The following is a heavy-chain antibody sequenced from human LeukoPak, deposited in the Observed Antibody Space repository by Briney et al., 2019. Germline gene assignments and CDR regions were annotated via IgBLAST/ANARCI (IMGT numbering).Heavy chain of an antibody. Sequence: GGSLRLSCAASGFTFSDYYMSWIRQAPGKGLEWGSYISSSGSTIYYADSVKGRFSISRDKSKNTVYLQMDSLRAEDTAVYYCAKRGAEVGASVAPGDYWGQGTLLTVSS. CDR3: AKRGAEVGASVAPGDY. V-gene: IGHV3-11*01. D-gene: IGHD1-26*01. CDR1: GFTFSDYY. CDR2: ISSSGSTI. J-gene: IGHJ4*02.